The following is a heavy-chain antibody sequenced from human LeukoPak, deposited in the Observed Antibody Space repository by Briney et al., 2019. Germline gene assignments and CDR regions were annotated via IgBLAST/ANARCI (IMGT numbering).Heavy chain of an antibody. D-gene: IGHD5-12*01. J-gene: IGHJ6*02. CDR1: GFTFSSYS. Sequence: GGSLRLSCAASGFTFSSYSMNWVRQAPGKGLEWVSSISSSSSYIYYADSVKGRFTISRDNAKNSLYRQMNSLRAEDTAVYYCARDWVDIVATAYYYYGTDVWGQGTTVTVSS. V-gene: IGHV3-21*01. CDR3: ARDWVDIVATAYYYYGTDV. CDR2: ISSSSSYI.